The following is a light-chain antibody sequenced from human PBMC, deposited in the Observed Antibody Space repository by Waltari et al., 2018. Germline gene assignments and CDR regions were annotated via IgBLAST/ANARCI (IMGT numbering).Light chain of an antibody. V-gene: IGLV1-40*01. Sequence: QSVLTQPPSVSGAPGQRVTISCPGSSSNLGAHYDVHWYQQLPGTAPKLLIYGNGHRPSGIPDRFAGSKAGPSAALAITGLQAEDEADYYCQSYDISLGIVVFGGGTKLTVL. CDR1: SSNLGAHYD. J-gene: IGLJ2*01. CDR3: QSYDISLGIVV. CDR2: GNG.